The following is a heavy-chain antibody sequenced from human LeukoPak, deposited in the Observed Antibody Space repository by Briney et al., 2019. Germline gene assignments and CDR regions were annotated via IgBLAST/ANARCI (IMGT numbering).Heavy chain of an antibody. D-gene: IGHD3-3*01. CDR1: GGSISSGSYY. CDR2: IYTSGST. V-gene: IGHV4-61*02. J-gene: IGHJ3*02. CDR3: ARAHPRFWSGYPDAFDI. Sequence: RSSETLSLTCTVSGGSISSGSYYWSWIRQPAGKGLEWIGRIYTSGSTNYNPSLKSRVTISVDTSKNQFSLKLSSVTAADTAVYYCARAHPRFWSGYPDAFDIWGQGTMVTVSS.